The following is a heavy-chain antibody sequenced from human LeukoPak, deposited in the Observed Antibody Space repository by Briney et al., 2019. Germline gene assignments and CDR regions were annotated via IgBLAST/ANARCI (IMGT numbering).Heavy chain of an antibody. CDR1: GFTFSIPW. CDR2: IYSGGST. Sequence: PGGSLRLSCAASGFTFSIPWMSWVRQAPGKGLEWVSVIYSGGSTYYADSVKGRFTISRDNSKNTLYLQMNSLRAEDTAVYYCARDRSFDYWGQGTLVTVSS. J-gene: IGHJ4*02. CDR3: ARDRSFDY. V-gene: IGHV3-66*01.